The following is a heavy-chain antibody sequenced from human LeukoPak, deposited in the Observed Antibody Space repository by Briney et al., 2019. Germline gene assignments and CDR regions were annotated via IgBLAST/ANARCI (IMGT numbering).Heavy chain of an antibody. CDR1: GGSISSYY. V-gene: IGHV4-59*01. Sequence: TPSETLSLTCTVSGGSISSYYWSWIRQPPGKGLEWIGYIYYGGSPNYNPSLKSRVTMSVDTSKNQLSLKLSSVTAADTAVYYCARDSLVSSGSDYGLDVWGQGTTVTVSS. CDR2: IYYGGSP. CDR3: ARDSLVSSGSDYGLDV. D-gene: IGHD3-10*01. J-gene: IGHJ6*02.